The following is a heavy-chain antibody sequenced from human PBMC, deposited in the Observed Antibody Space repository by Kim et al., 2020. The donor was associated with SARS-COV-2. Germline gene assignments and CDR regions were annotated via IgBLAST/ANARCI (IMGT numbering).Heavy chain of an antibody. D-gene: IGHD5-12*01. CDR3: ARDRGDVEMATIRRYFDY. CDR2: ISYDGSNK. V-gene: IGHV3-30*04. J-gene: IGHJ4*02. CDR1: GFTFSSYA. Sequence: GGSLRLSCAASGFTFSSYAMHWVRQAPGKGLEWVAVISYDGSNKYYADSVKGRFTISRDNSKNTLYLQMNSLRAEDTAVYYCARDRGDVEMATIRRYFDYWGQGTLVTVSS.